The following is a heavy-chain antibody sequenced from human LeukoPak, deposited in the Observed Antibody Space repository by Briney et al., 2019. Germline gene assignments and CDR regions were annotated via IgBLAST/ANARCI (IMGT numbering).Heavy chain of an antibody. Sequence: SETLSLTCAVYGGSFSDYYWSWIRQSPGKGLEWIGEISHGGSTNYNPSLKSRVTISVDTSKNQFSLKLSSVTAADTAVYYCARNYGDYLSFDYWGQGTLVTVSS. CDR1: GGSFSDYY. CDR2: ISHGGST. D-gene: IGHD4-17*01. J-gene: IGHJ4*02. CDR3: ARNYGDYLSFDY. V-gene: IGHV4-34*01.